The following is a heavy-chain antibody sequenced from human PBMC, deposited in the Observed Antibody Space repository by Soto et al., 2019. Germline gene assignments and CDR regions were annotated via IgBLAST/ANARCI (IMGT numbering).Heavy chain of an antibody. CDR2: IIPIFGTA. D-gene: IGHD3-22*01. Sequence: SVKVSCKASGGTFRNHVFNWVRQAPGQGLEWMGGIIPIFGTANYAQKFQGRVTITADESTSTAYMELSSLRSEDTAVYYCARFYYYDSSGPAYYFDYWGQGTLVTVSS. V-gene: IGHV1-69*13. J-gene: IGHJ4*02. CDR1: GGTFRNHV. CDR3: ARFYYYDSSGPAYYFDY.